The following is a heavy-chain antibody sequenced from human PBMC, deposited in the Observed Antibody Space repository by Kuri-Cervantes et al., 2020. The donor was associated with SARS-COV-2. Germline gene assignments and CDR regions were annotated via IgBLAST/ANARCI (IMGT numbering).Heavy chain of an antibody. CDR1: GGSISSSNW. V-gene: IGHV4-4*02. D-gene: IGHD3-3*01. CDR2: INHSGST. J-gene: IGHJ6*02. Sequence: GSLRLSCAVSGGSISSSNWWSWVRQPPGKGLEWIGEINHSGSTNYNPSLKSRVTISVDTSKNQFSLKLSSVTAADTAVYYCARRYYDFWSGYYSPYYYYGMDVWGQGTTVTVSS. CDR3: ARRYYDFWSGYYSPYYYYGMDV.